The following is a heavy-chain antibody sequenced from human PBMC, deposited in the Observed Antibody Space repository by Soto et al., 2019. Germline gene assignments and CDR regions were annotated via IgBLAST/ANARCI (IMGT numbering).Heavy chain of an antibody. CDR1: GFTFSSYA. J-gene: IGHJ4*02. Sequence: GGSLRLSCAASGFTFSSYAMSWVRQAPGKGLEWVSAISGSGGSTYYADSVKGRFTISRDNSKNTLYLQMNSLRAEDTAVYYCAKVAPMVVVVITTVGPPPDYDYWGQGTLVTVSS. D-gene: IGHD3-22*01. V-gene: IGHV3-23*01. CDR2: ISGSGGST. CDR3: AKVAPMVVVVITTVGPPPDYDY.